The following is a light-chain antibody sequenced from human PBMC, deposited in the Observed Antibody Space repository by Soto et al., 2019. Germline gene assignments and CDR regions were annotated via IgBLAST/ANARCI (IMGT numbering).Light chain of an antibody. CDR1: SSDIGGYNY. CDR2: EVS. CDR3: PSYAVSSVV. J-gene: IGLJ2*01. Sequence: QSALTQPPSASGSPGQSVTISCTGTSSDIGGYNYISWYQQHPGKAPKLMIYEVSKRPSGVPDRFSASKSGNTASLTVSGLQAEDEADYYCPSYAVSSVVFGGGTKLTVL. V-gene: IGLV2-8*01.